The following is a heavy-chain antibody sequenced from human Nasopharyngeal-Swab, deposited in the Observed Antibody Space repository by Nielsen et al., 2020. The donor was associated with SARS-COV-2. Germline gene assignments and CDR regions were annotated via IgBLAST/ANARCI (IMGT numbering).Heavy chain of an antibody. J-gene: IGHJ3*01. CDR2: IHYTGKT. D-gene: IGHD3-16*02. V-gene: IGHV4-34*09. CDR1: GGSFSGYY. CDR3: AREVINQAVSDAFDF. Sequence: SETLSLTCAVYGGSFSGYYWSWIRQPPGKGLEWIGYIHYTGKTYYNPSLESRLTISLDTSRNQFSLMLRSVTAADTAVCYCAREVINQAVSDAFDFWGQGTMVTVSS.